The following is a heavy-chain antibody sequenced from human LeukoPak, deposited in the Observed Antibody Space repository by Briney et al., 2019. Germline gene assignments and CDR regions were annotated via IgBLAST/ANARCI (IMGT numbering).Heavy chain of an antibody. Sequence: ASVTVSCKASGYTFTIYGISWVRQAPGQGLEWMGWISAYNGNTNYAQKLQGRVTMTTDTSTSTAYMELRSLRSDDTAVYYCARVEYGYCSSTSCSNLYYGMDVWGQGTTVTVSS. CDR2: ISAYNGNT. CDR1: GYTFTIYG. J-gene: IGHJ6*02. V-gene: IGHV1-18*01. CDR3: ARVEYGYCSSTSCSNLYYGMDV. D-gene: IGHD2-2*03.